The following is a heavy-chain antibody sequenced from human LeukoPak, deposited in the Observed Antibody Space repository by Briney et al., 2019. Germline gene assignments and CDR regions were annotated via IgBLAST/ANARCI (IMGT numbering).Heavy chain of an antibody. D-gene: IGHD3-22*01. J-gene: IGHJ5*02. CDR2: TYYSGST. Sequence: SETLSLTCTVSGGSISSGDYYWSWIRQPPGKGLEWIGYTYYSGSTYYNPSLKSRVTISVDTSKNQFSLKLTSVTAADTAVYYCARPYYYDSRIDPWGQGTLVTGSS. CDR1: GGSISSGDYY. V-gene: IGHV4-30-4*01. CDR3: ARPYYYDSRIDP.